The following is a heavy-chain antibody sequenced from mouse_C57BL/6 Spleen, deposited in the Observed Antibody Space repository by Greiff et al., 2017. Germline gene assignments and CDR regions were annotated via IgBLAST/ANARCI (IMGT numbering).Heavy chain of an antibody. D-gene: IGHD4-1*01. CDR2: FYPGSGSI. CDR1: GYTFTEYT. J-gene: IGHJ4*01. Sequence: VQLQQSGAELVKPGASVKLSCKASGYTFTEYTIHWVKQRSGQGIEWIGWFYPGSGSIKYNEKFKDKATLTADKSSSTGYMELSRLTSEDSAVYFCARHEDELTGTDYAMDYWGQGTSVTVSS. V-gene: IGHV1-62-2*01. CDR3: ARHEDELTGTDYAMDY.